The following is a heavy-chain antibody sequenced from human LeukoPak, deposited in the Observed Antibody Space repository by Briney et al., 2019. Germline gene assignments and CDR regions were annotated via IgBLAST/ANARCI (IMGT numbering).Heavy chain of an antibody. CDR3: AKGRYYDFWSAPGY. V-gene: IGHV3-23*01. D-gene: IGHD3-3*01. CDR2: ISGSGGST. J-gene: IGHJ4*02. Sequence: GGSLRLSCAASGFTFSSYAMRWVRQARGKGLEWVSDISGSGGSTYYADSVKGRFTISRDNSKNTLYLQMNSLRAEDTAVYYCAKGRYYDFWSAPGYWGQGTLVTVSS. CDR1: GFTFSSYA.